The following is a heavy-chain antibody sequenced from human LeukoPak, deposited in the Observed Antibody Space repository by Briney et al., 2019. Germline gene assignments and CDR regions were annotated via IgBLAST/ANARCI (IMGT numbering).Heavy chain of an antibody. CDR1: GGSFSSGSYY. CDR2: IYYSGST. V-gene: IGHV4-61*01. Sequence: SETLSLTCTVSGGSFSSGSYYWSWIRQPPGKGLEWIGYIYYSGSTNYNPSLKSRVTISVDTSKNQFSLKLSSVTAADTAVYYCARDRRFRFDPWGQGTLVTVSS. J-gene: IGHJ5*02. CDR3: ARDRRFRFDP.